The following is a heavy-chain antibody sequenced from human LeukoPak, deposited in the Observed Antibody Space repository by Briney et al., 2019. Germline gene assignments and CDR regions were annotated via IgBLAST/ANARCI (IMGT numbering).Heavy chain of an antibody. V-gene: IGHV4-59*01. CDR2: IYYSGST. CDR1: GGSISSYY. J-gene: IGHJ6*03. Sequence: PSETLSLTCTVSGGSISSYYWSWIRQPPGKGLEWIGYIYYSGSTNYNPSLKSRVTMSVDTSKNQFSLKLSSVTAADTAVYYCARGASSLPEYYYYYYYMDVWGKGTTVTVSS. CDR3: ARGASSLPEYYYYYYYMDV. D-gene: IGHD2-2*01.